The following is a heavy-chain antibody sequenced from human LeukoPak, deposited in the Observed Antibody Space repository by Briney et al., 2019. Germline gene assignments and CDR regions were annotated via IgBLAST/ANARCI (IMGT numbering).Heavy chain of an antibody. V-gene: IGHV3-48*03. Sequence: GGSLRLSCAASGFTFSSYEMNWVRQAPGKGLEWVSYISSSGSTIYYADSVKGRFTISRDNAKNSLYLQMNSLRAEDTAVYYCAREATDYYDSSGYSFDYWGQGTLVTVSS. CDR1: GFTFSSYE. J-gene: IGHJ4*02. CDR2: ISSSGSTI. CDR3: AREATDYYDSSGYSFDY. D-gene: IGHD3-22*01.